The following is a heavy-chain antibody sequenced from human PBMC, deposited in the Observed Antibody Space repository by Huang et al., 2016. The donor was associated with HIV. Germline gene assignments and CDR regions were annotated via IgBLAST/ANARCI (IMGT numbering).Heavy chain of an antibody. CDR3: ARGVRFCRGGDCFPSHFQH. CDR1: GGSFSGYQ. D-gene: IGHD2-21*02. Sequence: QVRLEQWGAGLLKPSETLSLTCAVYGGSFSGYQWTWIRQSPGKGWEWFGEIIHSGSATYNPSLKTRVTITGDMSKNQFSRKMTALTVTDTAVYFCARGVRFCRGGDCFPSHFQHWSQG. CDR2: IIHSGSA. V-gene: IGHV4-34*02. J-gene: IGHJ1*01.